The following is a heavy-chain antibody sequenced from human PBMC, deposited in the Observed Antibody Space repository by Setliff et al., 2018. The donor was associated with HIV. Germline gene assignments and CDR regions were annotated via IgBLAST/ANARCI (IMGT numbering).Heavy chain of an antibody. CDR3: AKEGSWNDDSGAFNI. D-gene: IGHD1-1*01. CDR1: GGSMSRVY. CDR2: VSASGTT. Sequence: TETLSLTCSVSGGSMSRVYWTWIRQPPGKGLEWIGYVSASGTTKYNPSLQSRVTISGDSSKNQFSLRLSSVTAADTAVYYCAKEGSWNDDSGAFNIWGQGTMVTVSS. V-gene: IGHV4-4*08. J-gene: IGHJ3*02.